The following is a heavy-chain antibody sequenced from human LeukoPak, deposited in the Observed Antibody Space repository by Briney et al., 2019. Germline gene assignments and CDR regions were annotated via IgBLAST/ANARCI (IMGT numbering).Heavy chain of an antibody. V-gene: IGHV1-18*01. Sequence: ASVKVSCKASGYTFTSYGISWVRQAPGQGLEWRGWISAYNGNTNYAQKLQGRVTMTTDTSTSTAYMELRSLRSDDTAVYYCARDGLQMGTIAYYFDYWGQGTLVTVSS. CDR3: ARDGLQMGTIAYYFDY. D-gene: IGHD5-24*01. J-gene: IGHJ4*02. CDR1: GYTFTSYG. CDR2: ISAYNGNT.